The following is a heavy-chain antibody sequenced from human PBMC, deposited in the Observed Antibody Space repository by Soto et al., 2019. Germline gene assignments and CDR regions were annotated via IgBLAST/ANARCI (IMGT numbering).Heavy chain of an antibody. CDR1: GYTFTGYY. CDR3: ARQLAVAGTPYYYYGMDV. V-gene: IGHV1-2*02. D-gene: IGHD6-13*01. Sequence: ASVKVSCKASGYTFTGYYMHWVRQAPGQGLEWMGWTNPNSGGTNYAQKFQGRVTMTRDTSISTAYMELSRLRSDATAVYYCARQLAVAGTPYYYYGMDVWGQGTTVTVSS. J-gene: IGHJ6*02. CDR2: TNPNSGGT.